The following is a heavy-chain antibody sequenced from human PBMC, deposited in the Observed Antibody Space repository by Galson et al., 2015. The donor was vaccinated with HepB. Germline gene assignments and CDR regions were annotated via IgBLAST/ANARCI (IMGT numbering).Heavy chain of an antibody. J-gene: IGHJ4*02. CDR2: IIPIFGIA. CDR3: ASRGYSSGRFDY. Sequence: SVKVSCKASGGTFSSYAISWVRLAPGQGLEWMGGIIPIFGIANYAQKFQGRVTITADESTSTAYMELSSLRSEDTAVYYCASRGYSSGRFDYWGQGTLVTVSS. V-gene: IGHV1-69*13. CDR1: GGTFSSYA. D-gene: IGHD6-19*01.